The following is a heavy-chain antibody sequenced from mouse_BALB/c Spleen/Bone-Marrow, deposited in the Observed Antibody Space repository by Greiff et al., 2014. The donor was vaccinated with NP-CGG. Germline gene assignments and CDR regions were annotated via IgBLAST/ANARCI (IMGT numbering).Heavy chain of an antibody. D-gene: IGHD4-1*01. Sequence: VKLMESGPSLVQPSQTLSITCTVSGFSLTSYGVHWVRQSPGKGLEWLGVICRGGSTDYNEAFMSRLSITKGNSKSQGSFKMNRLQADDTAIAVCAKNRGNWDVDYAMDYWGQGTSVTVSS. CDR3: AKNRGNWDVDYAMDY. CDR2: ICRGGST. V-gene: IGHV2-5-1*01. J-gene: IGHJ4*01. CDR1: GFSLTSYG.